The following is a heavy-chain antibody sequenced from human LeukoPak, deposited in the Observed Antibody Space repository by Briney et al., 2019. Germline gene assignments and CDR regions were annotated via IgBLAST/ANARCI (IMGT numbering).Heavy chain of an antibody. V-gene: IGHV1-69*04. J-gene: IGHJ5*02. CDR1: GGTFSRYA. D-gene: IGHD3-10*01. Sequence: SVKVSCKASGGTFSRYAISWVRQAPGQGLEWMGRIIPILGIANYAQKFQGRVTITADKSTSTAYMELSSLRSEDTAVYYCARDSTITMVRGVSFGFDPWGQGTLVTVSS. CDR3: ARDSTITMVRGVSFGFDP. CDR2: IIPILGIA.